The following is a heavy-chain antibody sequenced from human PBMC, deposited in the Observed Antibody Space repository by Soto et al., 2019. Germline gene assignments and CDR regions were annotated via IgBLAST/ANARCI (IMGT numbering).Heavy chain of an antibody. CDR3: AKDGKRVMEWVPDYNYSGMDV. CDR1: GFTFKIYA. D-gene: IGHD3-3*01. Sequence: GGSLRLSCAASGFTFKIYAMYWVRQAPGKGLEWVALVSYDGNSRYYADSVKGRFTISRDNSKNTLYLQMNSLREEDTAVYFCAKDGKRVMEWVPDYNYSGMDVWGQGTTVTVS. J-gene: IGHJ6*02. CDR2: VSYDGNSR. V-gene: IGHV3-30*18.